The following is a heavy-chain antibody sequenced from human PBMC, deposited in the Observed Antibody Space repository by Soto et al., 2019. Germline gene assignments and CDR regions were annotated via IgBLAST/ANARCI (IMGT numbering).Heavy chain of an antibody. J-gene: IGHJ4*02. CDR2: IHATEST. CDR1: GGSISNYY. Sequence: SETLSLTFTVSGGSISNYYWSWIRQPAGKGMEWVVRIHATESTNYNPSLKSRVTMSIDASNNQFSLKLGSLTAEDTAVYYCARPLSSAAXLYFDYWGQGTXVXV. CDR3: ARPLSSAAXLYFDY. V-gene: IGHV4-4*07. D-gene: IGHD6-13*01.